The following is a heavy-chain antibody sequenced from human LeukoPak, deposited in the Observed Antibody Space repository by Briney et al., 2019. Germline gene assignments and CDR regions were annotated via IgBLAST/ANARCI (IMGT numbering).Heavy chain of an antibody. CDR3: AKDGSDIVVVPAAD. Sequence: GGSLRLSCAASGFTFSSYSMNWVRQAPGKGLEWVSYISSSSSTIYYADSVKGRFTISRDNSKNTLYLQMNSLRAEDTAVYYCAKDGSDIVVVPAADWGQGTLVTVSS. D-gene: IGHD2-2*01. J-gene: IGHJ4*02. V-gene: IGHV3-48*01. CDR2: ISSSSSTI. CDR1: GFTFSSYS.